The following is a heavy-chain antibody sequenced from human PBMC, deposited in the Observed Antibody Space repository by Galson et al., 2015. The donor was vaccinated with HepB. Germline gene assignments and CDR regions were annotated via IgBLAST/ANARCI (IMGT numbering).Heavy chain of an antibody. CDR3: VRGDVRSFSHTSEKRAYYGMDV. J-gene: IGHJ6*02. V-gene: IGHV3-30-3*01. Sequence: SLRLSCAASGFIFSDYAMHWVRQAPGKGLEWVAVISFDGSDEFYADSVRGRFTISRDNSMNTLFLQMSGLRPEDTAVHYCVRGDVRSFSHTSEKRAYYGMDVWGQGTTVAVSS. CDR1: GFIFSDYA. D-gene: IGHD3-10*02. CDR2: ISFDGSDE.